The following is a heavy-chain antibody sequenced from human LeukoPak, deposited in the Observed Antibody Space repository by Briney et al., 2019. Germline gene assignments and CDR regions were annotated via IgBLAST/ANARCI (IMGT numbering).Heavy chain of an antibody. CDR3: ARAGSSSSWHQFDY. Sequence: AGSLRLSCAASGFTVSRNYMSWVRQAPGKGLEWVSVIYSGGSTYYADSVKGRFTISRDNSKNTLYLQMNSLRAEDTAVYYCARAGSSSSWHQFDYWGQGTLVTVSS. J-gene: IGHJ4*02. CDR2: IYSGGST. V-gene: IGHV3-66*01. D-gene: IGHD6-13*01. CDR1: GFTVSRNY.